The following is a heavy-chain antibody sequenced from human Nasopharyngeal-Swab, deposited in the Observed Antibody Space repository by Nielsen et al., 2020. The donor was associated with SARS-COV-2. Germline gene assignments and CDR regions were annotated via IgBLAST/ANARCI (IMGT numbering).Heavy chain of an antibody. Sequence: SQTLSLTCAVYGGSFTGYYWSWIRQPPGKGLEWIGEINHSGSTNYNPSLKSRVTISVDTSKNQFSLKLSPVTAADTAVYYCARGFLSMAGLRLTVHFDYWGQGTLVTVSS. J-gene: IGHJ4*02. D-gene: IGHD2/OR15-2a*01. V-gene: IGHV4-34*01. CDR1: GGSFTGYY. CDR3: ARGFLSMAGLRLTVHFDY. CDR2: INHSGST.